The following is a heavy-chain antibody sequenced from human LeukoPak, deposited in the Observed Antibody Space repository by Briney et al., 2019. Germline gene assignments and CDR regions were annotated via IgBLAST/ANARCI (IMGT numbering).Heavy chain of an antibody. CDR1: GGSLSAYY. D-gene: IGHD3-22*01. V-gene: IGHV4-34*01. Sequence: SETLSLTCAVYGGSLSAYYWSWIRQPPGKGLEWIAEINHSGSTNYNPSLTSRVTISVDTSKNQFSLTLSSVTAADTAVYYCARGQNYYDSSGYLQHWGQGTLVTVSS. CDR3: ARGQNYYDSSGYLQH. J-gene: IGHJ1*01. CDR2: INHSGST.